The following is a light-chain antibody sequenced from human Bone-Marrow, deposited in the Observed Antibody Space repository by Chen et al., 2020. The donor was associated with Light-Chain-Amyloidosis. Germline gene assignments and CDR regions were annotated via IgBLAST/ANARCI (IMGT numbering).Light chain of an antibody. J-gene: IGKJ5*01. CDR3: QQYYSTLT. CDR1: QSLLYSSTNKNY. CDR2: WAS. Sequence: DIVITQSPDSLAVSLGERATINCKSSQSLLYSSTNKNYLAWYQQKPGQPPKLLIYWASIREAGVPDRFSGSESGTDFTLTISSLQAEDVAVYYCQQYYSTLTFGQGTRLEIK. V-gene: IGKV4-1*01.